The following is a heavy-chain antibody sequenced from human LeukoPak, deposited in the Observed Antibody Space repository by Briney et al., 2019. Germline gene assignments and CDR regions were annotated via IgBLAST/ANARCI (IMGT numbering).Heavy chain of an antibody. V-gene: IGHV4-59*01. CDR1: GGSISSYY. J-gene: IGHJ3*02. Sequence: PSETLSLTCTVAGGSISSYYWSWLRQPPGKGLEWIGYIYYSGSTNYNPSLKSRVTISVDTSKNQFSLKLSSVTAADTAVYYCASFYGDYVGDAFDIWGQGTMVTVSS. D-gene: IGHD4-17*01. CDR2: IYYSGST. CDR3: ASFYGDYVGDAFDI.